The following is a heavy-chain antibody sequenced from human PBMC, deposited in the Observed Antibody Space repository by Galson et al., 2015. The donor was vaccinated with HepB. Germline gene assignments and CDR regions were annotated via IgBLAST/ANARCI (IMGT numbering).Heavy chain of an antibody. CDR1: GFSFSNYA. J-gene: IGHJ4*02. D-gene: IGHD2-15*01. CDR2: ITGGGADT. CDR3: AKGTLGSCNGPSCYPLDC. V-gene: IGHV3-23*01. Sequence: SLRLSCATSGFSFSNYAMAWVRQTPGKGLEWVSAITGGGADTYITDSVRGRFTTSRDNSKNTLYLHMSSLRAEDTGVYYCAKGTLGSCNGPSCYPLDCWGQGTLVTVSS.